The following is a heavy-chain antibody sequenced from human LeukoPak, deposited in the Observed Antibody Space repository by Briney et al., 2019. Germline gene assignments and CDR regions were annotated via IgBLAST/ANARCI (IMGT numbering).Heavy chain of an antibody. CDR2: INHNGSS. CDR1: GGSFSGYY. J-gene: IGHJ4*02. CDR3: ARGLGVYHPSADY. V-gene: IGHV4-34*01. D-gene: IGHD2/OR15-2a*01. Sequence: SGTLSLTCAVYGGSFSGYYWSWIRQPPGKGLAWIVEINHNGSSNYNQSLKSRVTISVDTSKYQFSLKLSSVTAADTAVYYCARGLGVYHPSADYWGEGTLV.